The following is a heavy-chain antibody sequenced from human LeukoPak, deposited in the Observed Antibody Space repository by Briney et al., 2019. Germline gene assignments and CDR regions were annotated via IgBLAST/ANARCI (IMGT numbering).Heavy chain of an antibody. J-gene: IGHJ1*01. V-gene: IGHV3-30*04. CDR1: GFTFRLFA. Sequence: QPGGSLRLSCAASGFTFRLFAMHWVRQSPGKGLEWVAVTTFDGRNNYYAESVKGRFTISRDNSKKTLYLQMESLRAEDTAVYFCVRDFSDEDTLPPAWGQGTLVIVSS. CDR3: VRDFSDEDTLPPA. CDR2: TTFDGRNN. D-gene: IGHD5-18*01.